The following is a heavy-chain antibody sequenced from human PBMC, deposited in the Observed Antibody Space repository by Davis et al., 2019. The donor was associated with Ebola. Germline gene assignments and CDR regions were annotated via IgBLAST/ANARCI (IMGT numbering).Heavy chain of an antibody. CDR3: AIRPPVVVVAAIGRYFDY. CDR1: GYTLTELS. CDR2: FDPEDGET. V-gene: IGHV1-24*01. Sequence: ASVKVSCKVSGYTLTELSMHWVRQAPGKGLEWMGGFDPEDGETIYAQKFQGRVTMTEDTSTDTAYMELSSLRSEDTAVYYCAIRPPVVVVAAIGRYFDYWGQGTLVTVSS. D-gene: IGHD2-15*01. J-gene: IGHJ4*02.